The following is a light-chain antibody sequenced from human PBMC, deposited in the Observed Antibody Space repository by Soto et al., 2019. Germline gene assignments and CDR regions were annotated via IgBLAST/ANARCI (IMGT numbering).Light chain of an antibody. V-gene: IGKV3D-15*01. CDR2: GAS. Sequence: IMLTQPPAILPVSPAGGATLACRAAGKNINTNLAWYQQKPGQAPRLLFYGASTGATGLPDRFSGSGSGTDFTLTISEVQPEDFALYYCHQRQSWPRTFGQGTKVDIK. CDR3: HQRQSWPRT. J-gene: IGKJ1*01. CDR1: KNINTN.